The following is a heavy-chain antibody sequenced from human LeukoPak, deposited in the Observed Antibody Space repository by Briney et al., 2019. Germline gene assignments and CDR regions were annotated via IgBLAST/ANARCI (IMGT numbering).Heavy chain of an antibody. V-gene: IGHV3-7*01. CDR2: IKQDGSEK. CDR3: AWPHYSSSWYGRPDHGMDV. D-gene: IGHD6-13*01. CDR1: GFTFRSFS. Sequence: GGSLRLSCAASGFTFRSFSMNWVRQAPGKGLEWVANIKQDGSEKYYVDSVKGRFTISRDNAKNSLYLQMNSLRAEDTAVYYCAWPHYSSSWYGRPDHGMDVWGQGTTVTVSS. J-gene: IGHJ6*02.